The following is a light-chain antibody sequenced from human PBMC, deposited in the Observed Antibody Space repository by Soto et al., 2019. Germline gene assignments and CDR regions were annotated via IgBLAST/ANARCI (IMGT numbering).Light chain of an antibody. CDR2: KAS. CDR1: QTIDSW. J-gene: IGKJ1*01. V-gene: IGKV1-5*03. CDR3: QQYHIYSGT. Sequence: IQMTQSPSTLSASVGDRVTITCRASQTIDSWLAWYQQRPGKPPNLLIYKASTLASGVPSRFSSSGSGTEFTLTINSLQPDDFATYYCQQYHIYSGTFGQGTKVDIK.